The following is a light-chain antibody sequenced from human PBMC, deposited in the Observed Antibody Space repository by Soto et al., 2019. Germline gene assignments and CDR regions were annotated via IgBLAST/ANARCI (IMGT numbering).Light chain of an antibody. J-gene: IGLJ1*01. Sequence: QSVLTQPPSASGTPGQRVTISCSGSTSNIGSHSVNWFQHLPGTALKLLIITNNQRPSGVPDRFSGYKSGTSASLVISGLQSEDEADYYCATWDDSLKGVFGTGTKVTVL. CDR3: ATWDDSLKGV. V-gene: IGLV1-44*01. CDR1: TSNIGSHS. CDR2: TNN.